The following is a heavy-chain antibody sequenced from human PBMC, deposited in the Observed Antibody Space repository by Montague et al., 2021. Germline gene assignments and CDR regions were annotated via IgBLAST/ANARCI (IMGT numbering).Heavy chain of an antibody. Sequence: SETLSLTCAVYGGSFSGYYWGWIRQPPGKGLEWMGSVSHGGRTYYNPSLKSRVTLSVDTSNNHFSLKLSSVTAADTAVYYCAKQDYFVSGTSYKGFDPWGQGILVTVSS. CDR2: VSHGGRT. J-gene: IGHJ5*02. CDR3: AKQDYFVSGTSYKGFDP. D-gene: IGHD3-10*01. V-gene: IGHV4-38-2*01. CDR1: GGSFSGYY.